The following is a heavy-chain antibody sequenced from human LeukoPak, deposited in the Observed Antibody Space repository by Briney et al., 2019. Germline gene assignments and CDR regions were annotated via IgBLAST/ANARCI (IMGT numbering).Heavy chain of an antibody. V-gene: IGHV3-23*01. J-gene: IGHJ4*02. Sequence: GGSLRLSCAASGFTFNNYWMAWVRQAPGKGLEWVSAISGSGGSTYYADSVKGRFTISRDNSKNTLYLQMNSLRAEDTAVYYCASSPYSSRPIDYWGQGTLVTVSS. CDR1: GFTFNNYW. CDR3: ASSPYSSRPIDY. CDR2: ISGSGGST. D-gene: IGHD6-13*01.